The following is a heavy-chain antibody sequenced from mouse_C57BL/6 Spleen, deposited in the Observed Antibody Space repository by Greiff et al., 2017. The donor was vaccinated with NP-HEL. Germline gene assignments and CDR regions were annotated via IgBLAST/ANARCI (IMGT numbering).Heavy chain of an antibody. CDR2: ISSGGSYT. V-gene: IGHV5-6*01. J-gene: IGHJ4*01. CDR1: GFTFSSYG. CDR3: ARLRSDSSGYGYAMDY. Sequence: EVKLVESGGDLVKPGGSLKLSCAASGFTFSSYGMSWVRQTPDKRLEWVATISSGGSYTYYPDSVKGRFTISRDNAKNTLYLQMSSLKSEDTAMYYCARLRSDSSGYGYAMDYWGQGTSVTVSS. D-gene: IGHD3-2*02.